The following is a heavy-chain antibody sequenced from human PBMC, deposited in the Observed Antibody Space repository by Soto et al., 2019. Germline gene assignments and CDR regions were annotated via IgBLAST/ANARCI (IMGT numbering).Heavy chain of an antibody. D-gene: IGHD3-16*02. V-gene: IGHV3-30*18. CDR3: AKDGKGVIVSDGHDY. CDR1: GFTFSSYG. J-gene: IGHJ4*02. CDR2: ISYDGSNK. Sequence: GGSLRLSCAASGFTFSSYGMHWVRQAPGKGLEWVAVISYDGSNKYYADSVKGRFIISRDNSKNTLYLQMNSLRAEDTAVYYCAKDGKGVIVSDGHDYWGQGTLVTVSS.